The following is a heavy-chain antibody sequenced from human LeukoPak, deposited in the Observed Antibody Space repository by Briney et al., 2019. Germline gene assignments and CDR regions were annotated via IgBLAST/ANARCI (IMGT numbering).Heavy chain of an antibody. J-gene: IGHJ4*02. CDR1: GFSFGSYG. D-gene: IGHD6-19*01. Sequence: GRSLRLSCAASGFSFGSYGIHWVRQAPGKGLEWVAVISFDGGTKYYADSVKGRFTISRDNSKSTLYLEMNSLRAEDTAVYYCARGPVAGARGGFDYWGQGTLVTVSS. CDR3: ARGPVAGARGGFDY. CDR2: ISFDGGTK. V-gene: IGHV3-30*03.